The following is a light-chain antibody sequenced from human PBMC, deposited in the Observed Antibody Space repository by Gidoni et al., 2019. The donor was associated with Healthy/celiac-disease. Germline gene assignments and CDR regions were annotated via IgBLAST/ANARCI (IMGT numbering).Light chain of an antibody. V-gene: IGKV1-27*01. J-gene: IGKJ3*01. CDR2: AAS. Sequence: DIQMTHSPSSLSASVGNRVTITCRASQGISNYLALYQQKPGKVPKLLIYAASTSQSGVPSRFSGSGSGTDFTLTISSLQPEDVATYYCQKYNSAPCTFGHGTKVDIK. CDR1: QGISNY. CDR3: QKYNSAPCT.